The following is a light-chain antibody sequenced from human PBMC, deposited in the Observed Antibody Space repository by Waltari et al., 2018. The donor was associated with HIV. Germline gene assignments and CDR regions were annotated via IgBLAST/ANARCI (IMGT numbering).Light chain of an antibody. CDR1: QDISNY. Sequence: DIQMTQSPSSLSASVGARVTITCQASQDISNYLNWYQQKPGKAPKLLIYDASNLETGVPSRFSGSGSGTDFTFTISSLQPEDIATYYCQQYDNLPLTVGGGTKVEIK. CDR3: QQYDNLPLT. J-gene: IGKJ4*01. V-gene: IGKV1-33*01. CDR2: DAS.